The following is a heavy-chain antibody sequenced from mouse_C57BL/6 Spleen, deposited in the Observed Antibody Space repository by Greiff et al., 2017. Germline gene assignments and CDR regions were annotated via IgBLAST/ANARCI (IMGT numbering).Heavy chain of an antibody. V-gene: IGHV6-6*01. CDR3: RRSGYLYYYAMDY. CDR2: IRNKANNHAT. Sequence: EVQLVESGGGLVQPGGSMKLSCAASGFTFSDAWMDWVRQSPEKGLEWVAEIRNKANNHATYYAESVKGRFTISRDDSKSSVYLQMSSLRAEDTGIYYCRRSGYLYYYAMDYWGQGTSVTVSS. D-gene: IGHD3-2*02. CDR1: GFTFSDAW. J-gene: IGHJ4*01.